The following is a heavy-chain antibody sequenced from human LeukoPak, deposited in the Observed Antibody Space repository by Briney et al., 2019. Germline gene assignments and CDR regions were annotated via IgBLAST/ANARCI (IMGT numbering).Heavy chain of an antibody. J-gene: IGHJ4*02. CDR3: ARGHGIRYYDFWSGYCDFDY. CDR2: IWYDGSNK. D-gene: IGHD3-3*01. V-gene: IGHV3-33*01. CDR1: GFTFSSYG. Sequence: PGGSLRLSCAASGFTFSSYGMHWVRQAPGKGLEWVAVIWYDGSNKYYADSVKGRFTISRDNSKNTLYLQMNSLRAEDTAVYYCARGHGIRYYDFWSGYCDFDYWGQGTLVTVSS.